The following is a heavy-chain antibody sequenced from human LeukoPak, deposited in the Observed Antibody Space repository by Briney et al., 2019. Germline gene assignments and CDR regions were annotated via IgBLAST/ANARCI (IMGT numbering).Heavy chain of an antibody. CDR1: GGSFSGYY. V-gene: IGHV4-59*01. Sequence: SETLSLTCAVYGGSFSGYYWSWIRQPPGKGLEWIGYIYYSGSTNYNPSLKSRVTISVDTSKNQFSLKLSSVTAADTAVYYCAREGKSALWFGELSGMDVWGQGTTVTVSS. CDR2: IYYSGST. CDR3: AREGKSALWFGELSGMDV. J-gene: IGHJ6*02. D-gene: IGHD3-10*01.